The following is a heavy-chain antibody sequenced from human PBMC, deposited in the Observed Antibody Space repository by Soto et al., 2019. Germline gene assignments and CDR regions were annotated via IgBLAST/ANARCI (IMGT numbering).Heavy chain of an antibody. D-gene: IGHD2-2*01. Sequence: PGGSLSLSCAASGFTFSSYSMNWVRQAPGKGLEWVSSISSSSSYIYYADSVKGRFTISRDNAKNSLYLQMNSLRAEDTAVYYCARDSNDIVVAPALERPSTSSYYGMDVWGQGTTVTVSS. J-gene: IGHJ6*02. CDR3: ARDSNDIVVAPALERPSTSSYYGMDV. CDR2: ISSSSSYI. V-gene: IGHV3-21*01. CDR1: GFTFSSYS.